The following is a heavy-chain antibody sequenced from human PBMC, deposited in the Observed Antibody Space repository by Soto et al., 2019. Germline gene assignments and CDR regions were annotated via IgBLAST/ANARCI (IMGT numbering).Heavy chain of an antibody. CDR1: GGSISSYY. J-gene: IGHJ6*02. CDR3: ARDRVGVSSYYGMDV. V-gene: IGHV4-59*01. Sequence: SETLSLTCTVSGGSISSYYRSWIRQPPGKGLEWIGYIYYSGSTNYNPSLKSRVTISVDTSKNQFSLKLSSVTAADTAVYYCARDRVGVSSYYGMDVWGQGTTVTLSS. D-gene: IGHD3-10*01. CDR2: IYYSGST.